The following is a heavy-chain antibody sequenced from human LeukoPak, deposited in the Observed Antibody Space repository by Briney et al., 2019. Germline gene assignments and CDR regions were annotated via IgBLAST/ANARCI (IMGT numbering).Heavy chain of an antibody. CDR2: IYSGGST. D-gene: IGHD3-10*01. Sequence: PGGSLRLSCAASGFTVSSNYMSWVRQAPGKGLEWVSVIYSGGSTYYADSVKGRFTISRDNSKNTQYLQMNSLRAEDTAVYYCALNYYGSGSYYNDFDYWGQGTLVTVSS. V-gene: IGHV3-66*02. CDR3: ALNYYGSGSYYNDFDY. J-gene: IGHJ4*02. CDR1: GFTVSSNY.